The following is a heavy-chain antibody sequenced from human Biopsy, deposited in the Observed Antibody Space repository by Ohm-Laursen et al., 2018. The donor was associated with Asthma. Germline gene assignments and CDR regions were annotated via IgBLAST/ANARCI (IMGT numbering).Heavy chain of an antibody. CDR2: ISSSGAST. Sequence: SLRLSCAASGFTFSSYAMSRVRQAPGKGLEWVSSISSSGASTYCADSVKGWFTISRDNSKNTLYLQMSSLRADDTAVYYCAKGGTYTTDRYAYWGQGSLVTVSS. J-gene: IGHJ4*02. CDR1: GFTFSSYA. D-gene: IGHD1-26*01. CDR3: AKGGTYTTDRYAY. V-gene: IGHV3-23*01.